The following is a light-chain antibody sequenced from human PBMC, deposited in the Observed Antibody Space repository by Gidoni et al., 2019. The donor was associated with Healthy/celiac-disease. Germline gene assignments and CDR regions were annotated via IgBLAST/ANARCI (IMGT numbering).Light chain of an antibody. CDR1: HSVSSD. V-gene: IGKV3-11*01. Sequence: IVLTHSPATLSLSPGERATLSFRASHSVSSDLAWYQQKPGQAPRLLIYDASNRATGIPARFRGSWSGTDFTLNISSLETEDFAVYYCQQRSNCPTFGGGTKVEIK. CDR2: DAS. CDR3: QQRSNCPT. J-gene: IGKJ4*02.